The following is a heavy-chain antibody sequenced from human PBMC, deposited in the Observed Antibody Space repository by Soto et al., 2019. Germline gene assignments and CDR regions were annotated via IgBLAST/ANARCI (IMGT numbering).Heavy chain of an antibody. CDR2: INHSGSA. Sequence: SETLSLTCAVYGESFSGYIWTWIRQTPGKGLQWIVQINHSGSAYYNPSLKSRVTISVHTSNSQFSLELSSVTAADTAVYYCARGLITGSHYSGGWYYFDSWGQGTQVTVS. CDR1: GESFSGYI. D-gene: IGHD6-19*01. J-gene: IGHJ4*02. V-gene: IGHV4-34*01. CDR3: ARGLITGSHYSGGWYYFDS.